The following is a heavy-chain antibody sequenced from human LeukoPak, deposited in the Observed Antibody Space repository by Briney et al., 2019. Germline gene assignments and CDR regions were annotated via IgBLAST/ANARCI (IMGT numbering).Heavy chain of an antibody. CDR1: GDSISSYY. CDR3: ARGGAGNCGGACYHNWFDP. D-gene: IGHD2-21*02. CDR2: IYYSGST. J-gene: IGHJ5*02. Sequence: SETLSLTCTVSGDSISSYYWSWIRQPPGKGLEWIGYIYYSGSTKYNLSLKSRVTISVDTSKNQFSLKLNSVTAADTAVYYCARGGAGNCGGACYHNWFDPWGQGTLDTVSS. V-gene: IGHV4-59*01.